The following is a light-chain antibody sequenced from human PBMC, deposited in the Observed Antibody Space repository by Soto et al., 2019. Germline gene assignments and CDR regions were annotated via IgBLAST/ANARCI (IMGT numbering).Light chain of an antibody. Sequence: DIQMTQSPSSLSASVGDTVTITCRASQGIRNDLGWYQQKTGKVPKRLIYAESTLQRGVPSRFSGSGSGTALNLTISRLQPEDFATYFCLKYNSYPLTCGGGTKVDIK. CDR2: AES. CDR3: LKYNSYPLT. J-gene: IGKJ4*01. V-gene: IGKV1-17*01. CDR1: QGIRND.